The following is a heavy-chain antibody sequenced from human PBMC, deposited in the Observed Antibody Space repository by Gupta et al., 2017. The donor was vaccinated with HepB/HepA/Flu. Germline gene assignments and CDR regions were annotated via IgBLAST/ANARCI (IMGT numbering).Heavy chain of an antibody. J-gene: IGHJ3*02. Sequence: DGLEWIGSIYYSGSTYYNPSLKSRVTISVDTSKNQFSLKLSSVTAADTAVYYCARRKAQQLVPVDAFDIWGQGTMVTVSS. CDR2: IYYSGST. D-gene: IGHD6-13*01. CDR3: ARRKAQQLVPVDAFDI. V-gene: IGHV4-39*01.